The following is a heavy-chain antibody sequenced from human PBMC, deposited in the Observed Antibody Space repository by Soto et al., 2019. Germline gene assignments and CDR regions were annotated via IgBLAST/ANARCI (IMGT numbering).Heavy chain of an antibody. Sequence: SVKVSCKASGGTFSSYAISWVRQAPGQGLERMGGIIPIFGTANYAQKFQGRVTITADKSTSTAYMELSSLRSEDTAVYYCARHKEDYYDSSGYISYYYYGMDVWG. CDR1: GGTFSSYA. J-gene: IGHJ6*02. CDR3: ARHKEDYYDSSGYISYYYYGMDV. V-gene: IGHV1-69*06. D-gene: IGHD3-22*01. CDR2: IIPIFGTA.